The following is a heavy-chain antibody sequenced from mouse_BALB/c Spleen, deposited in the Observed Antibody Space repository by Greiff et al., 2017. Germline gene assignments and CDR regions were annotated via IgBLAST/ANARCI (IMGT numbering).Heavy chain of an antibody. D-gene: IGHD2-4*01. CDR1: GYTFTTYP. Sequence: VQLVESGAELVKPGASVKMSCKASGYTFTTYPIEWVKQNHGKSLEWIGNFHPYNDDTKYNEKFKGKAKLTVEKSSSTVYLELSRLTSDDSAVYYCTRGYDYDKNWFAYWGQGTLVTVSA. V-gene: IGHV1-47*01. CDR3: TRGYDYDKNWFAY. CDR2: FHPYNDDT. J-gene: IGHJ3*01.